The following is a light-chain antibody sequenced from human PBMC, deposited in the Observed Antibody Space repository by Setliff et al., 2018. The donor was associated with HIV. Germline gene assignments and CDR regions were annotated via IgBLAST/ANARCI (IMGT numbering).Light chain of an antibody. CDR1: SSDVGGYDY. J-gene: IGLJ1*01. CDR3: TSKRTSSSLLYV. Sequence: QSVLTQPASVSGSPGQSITISCTGTSSDVGGYDYVSWYQHHPGKAPKLIIYGVSNRPSGVSSRFSGSKSGNTASLTISGLQSDDEADYYCTSKRTSSSLLYVFGPGTKVT. CDR2: GVS. V-gene: IGLV2-14*01.